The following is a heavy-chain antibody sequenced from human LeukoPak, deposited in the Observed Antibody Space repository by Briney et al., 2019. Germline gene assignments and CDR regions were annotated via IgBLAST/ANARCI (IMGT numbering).Heavy chain of an antibody. CDR3: ARRCVTVTTVLDFDY. CDR2: INHSGST. Sequence: SETLSLTCAVYGGSFSGYYWSWIRQPPGKGLEWIGEINHSGSTNYNPSLKSRVTISVDTSENQFSLKLSSVTAADTAVYYCARRCVTVTTVLDFDYWGQGTLVTVSS. J-gene: IGHJ4*02. D-gene: IGHD4-17*01. V-gene: IGHV4-34*01. CDR1: GGSFSGYY.